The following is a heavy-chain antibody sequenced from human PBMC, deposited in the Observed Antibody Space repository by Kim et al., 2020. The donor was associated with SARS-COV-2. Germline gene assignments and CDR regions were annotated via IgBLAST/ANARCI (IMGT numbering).Heavy chain of an antibody. Sequence: GGSLRLSCAASGFTFSSYGMHWVRRAPGKGLEWVAVISYDGSNKYYADSVKGRFTISRDNSKNTLYLQMNSLRAEDTAVYYCAKDPDDSGYAFDYWGQGTLVTVSS. J-gene: IGHJ4*02. V-gene: IGHV3-30*18. CDR2: ISYDGSNK. D-gene: IGHD5-12*01. CDR3: AKDPDDSGYAFDY. CDR1: GFTFSSYG.